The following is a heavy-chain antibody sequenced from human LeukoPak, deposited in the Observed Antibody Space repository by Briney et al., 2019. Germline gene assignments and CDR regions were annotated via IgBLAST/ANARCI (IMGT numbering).Heavy chain of an antibody. D-gene: IGHD4-17*01. CDR3: TRDGYYGASYYFDY. CDR2: INPSGAST. Sequence: ASVKVSCKASGYMFTSYSMHWVRQAPGQGLEWMGIINPSGASTSYAQKFQGRVTMTRDTSTNTVYMELSSLRSEDTAVYYCTRDGYYGASYYFDYWGQGTLVTVSS. J-gene: IGHJ4*02. V-gene: IGHV1-46*03. CDR1: GYMFTSYS.